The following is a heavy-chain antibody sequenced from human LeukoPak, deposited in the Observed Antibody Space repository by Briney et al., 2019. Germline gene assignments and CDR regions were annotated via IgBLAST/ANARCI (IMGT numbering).Heavy chain of an antibody. V-gene: IGHV1-24*01. CDR2: FDPEDGET. CDR1: GYTLTELA. J-gene: IGHJ4*02. CDR3: ATQARGYFYY. Sequence: RASVKVSCKVSGYTLTELAMHWVRQAPGKGLEWMGGFDPEDGETIYAKKFQGRVTMTEDTSTDTAYMDLSSLGSEDTAVYYCATQARGYFYYWGQGTLVTVSS.